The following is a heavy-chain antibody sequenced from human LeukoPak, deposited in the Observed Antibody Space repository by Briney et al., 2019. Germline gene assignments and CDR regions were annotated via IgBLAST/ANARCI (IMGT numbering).Heavy chain of an antibody. Sequence: ASVKVSCKASGYTFNTYNINWVRQAPGQGLEWMGWTCTYNDNTNFDQKFQVRVTMTTYTSTSTAYMELRSLRSDETAVYYCAGQSTRLFNAGSYYPHTAYDYWGQGTLVIVSS. CDR1: GYTFNTYN. CDR2: TCTYNDNT. CDR3: AGQSTRLFNAGSYYPHTAYDY. D-gene: IGHD1-26*01. V-gene: IGHV1-18*01. J-gene: IGHJ4*02.